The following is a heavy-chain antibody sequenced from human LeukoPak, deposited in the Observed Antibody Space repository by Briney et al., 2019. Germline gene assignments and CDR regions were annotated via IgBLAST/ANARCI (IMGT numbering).Heavy chain of an antibody. D-gene: IGHD3-3*01. Sequence: VASVKVSCKASGYTFTNYAIHWVRQAPGQRPEWMGWINAGNGNTKYSQRFQGRVTITRDKSANTAYMELSSLRSEDTAVYYCARGIWSSHKADYYLDHWGQGTLVTVSS. CDR1: GYTFTNYA. CDR3: ARGIWSSHKADYYLDH. J-gene: IGHJ4*02. CDR2: INAGNGNT. V-gene: IGHV1-3*01.